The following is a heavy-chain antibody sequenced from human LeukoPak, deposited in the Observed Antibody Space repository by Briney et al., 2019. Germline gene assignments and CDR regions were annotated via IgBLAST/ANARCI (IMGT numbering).Heavy chain of an antibody. CDR1: GYTFTSYD. V-gene: IGHV1-8*01. CDR2: MNSNSGNT. Sequence: ASVKVSCKASGYTFTSYDINWVRQATGQGLEWMGWMNSNSGNTGYAQKFQGRVTMTRNTSISTAYMELSSLRSEDTAVYYCARLYGGKRGDYWEYYFDYWGQGTLVTVSS. D-gene: IGHD2-15*01. CDR3: ARLYGGKRGDYWEYYFDY. J-gene: IGHJ4*02.